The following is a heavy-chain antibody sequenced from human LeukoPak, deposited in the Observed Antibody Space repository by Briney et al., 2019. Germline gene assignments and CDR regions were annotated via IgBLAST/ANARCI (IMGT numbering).Heavy chain of an antibody. Sequence: GRSLRLSCAASGLTFSSYGMHWVRQAPGKGLEWVAVISYDGSNKYYADSVKGRFTISRDNSKNTLYLQMNSLRAEDTAVYYCAKIPWYYDSSGYSLDYWGQGTLVTVSS. D-gene: IGHD3-22*01. CDR1: GLTFSSYG. CDR3: AKIPWYYDSSGYSLDY. J-gene: IGHJ4*02. V-gene: IGHV3-30*18. CDR2: ISYDGSNK.